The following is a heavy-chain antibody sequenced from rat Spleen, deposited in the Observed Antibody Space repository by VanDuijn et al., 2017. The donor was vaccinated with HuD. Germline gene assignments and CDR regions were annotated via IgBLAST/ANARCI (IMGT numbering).Heavy chain of an antibody. CDR1: GFTFSNYG. Sequence: EVQLVESGGGLVQPGRSMKLSCAASGFTFSNYGMAWVRQAPKKGLEWVAYISYGGDTTYYRDSVKGRFTISRDNAKSTLYLQMDSLRSEDTATYYCTTPAYYDGSYYTGWFDFWGQGVMVTDSS. J-gene: IGHJ2*01. CDR2: ISYGGDTT. V-gene: IGHV5-27*01. D-gene: IGHD1-12*02. CDR3: TTPAYYDGSYYTGWFDF.